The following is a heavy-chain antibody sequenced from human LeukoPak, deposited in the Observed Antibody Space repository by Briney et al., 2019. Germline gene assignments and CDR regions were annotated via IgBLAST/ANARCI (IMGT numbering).Heavy chain of an antibody. CDR1: GYTFTGYY. CDR3: ARANYDSSGYLWFDP. V-gene: IGHV1-2*02. D-gene: IGHD3-22*01. Sequence: ASVKVSCKASGYTFTGYYMHWVRQAPGQGLEWMGWINPNSGGTNYAQKFQGRVTITADESTSTAYMELSSLRSEDTAVYYCARANYDSSGYLWFDPWGQGTLVTVSS. J-gene: IGHJ5*02. CDR2: INPNSGGT.